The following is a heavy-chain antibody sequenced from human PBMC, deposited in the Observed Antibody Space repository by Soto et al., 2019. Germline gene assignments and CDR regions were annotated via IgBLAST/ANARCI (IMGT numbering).Heavy chain of an antibody. CDR2: IYHSGST. J-gene: IGHJ4*01. CDR3: ARLITMVRGVISDYFDY. CDR1: GGSISSGGYS. Sequence: PSETLSLTCAVSGGSISSGGYSWSWIRQPPGKGLEWIGYIYHSGSTYYNPSLKSRVTISVDRSKNQFSLKLSSVTAADAAVYYCARLITMVRGVISDYFDYWGHGTLVTVS. V-gene: IGHV4-30-2*01. D-gene: IGHD3-10*01.